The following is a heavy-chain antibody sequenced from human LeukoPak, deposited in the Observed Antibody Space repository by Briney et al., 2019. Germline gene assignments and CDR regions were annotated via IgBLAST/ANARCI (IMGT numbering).Heavy chain of an antibody. CDR2: MSYDGSNK. Sequence: PGRSLRLSCAASGFTFSSYAMHWVRQAPGKGLEWVAVMSYDGSNKYYADSVKGRFTISRDNSKNTLYLQMNSLRAEDTAVYYCAKSTWTTVNAFDIWGQGTMVTVSS. CDR3: AKSTWTTVNAFDI. J-gene: IGHJ3*02. D-gene: IGHD4-17*01. V-gene: IGHV3-30-3*02. CDR1: GFTFSSYA.